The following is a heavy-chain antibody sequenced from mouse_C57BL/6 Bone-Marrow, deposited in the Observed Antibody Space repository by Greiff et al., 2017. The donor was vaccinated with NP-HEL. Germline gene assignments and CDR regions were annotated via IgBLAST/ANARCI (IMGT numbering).Heavy chain of an antibody. CDR3: TRRFITTVVGY. D-gene: IGHD1-1*01. J-gene: IGHJ2*01. V-gene: IGHV1-15*01. CDR2: IDPETGGT. CDR1: GYTFTDYE. Sequence: VKLVESGAELVRPGASVTLSCKASGYTFTDYEMHWVKQTPVHGLEWIGAIDPETGGTAYNQKFKGKAILTADKSSSTAYMELRSLTSEDSAVYYCTRRFITTVVGYWGQGTTLTVSS.